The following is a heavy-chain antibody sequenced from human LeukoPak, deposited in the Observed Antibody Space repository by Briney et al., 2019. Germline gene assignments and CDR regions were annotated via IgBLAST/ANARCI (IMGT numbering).Heavy chain of an antibody. CDR1: GFIFRTYW. CDR2: IKQDGSEK. Sequence: GGSLRLSCAASGFIFRTYWMTWVRQTPGKGLEWVANIKQDGSEKYYVDSVKGRFTISRDNAKNSLYLQMNSLRAEDTAVYYCARRNSLDYWGQGTLVTASS. J-gene: IGHJ4*02. D-gene: IGHD2/OR15-2a*01. CDR3: ARRNSLDY. V-gene: IGHV3-7*01.